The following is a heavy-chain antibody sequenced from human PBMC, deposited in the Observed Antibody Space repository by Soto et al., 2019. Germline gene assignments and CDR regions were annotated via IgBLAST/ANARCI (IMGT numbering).Heavy chain of an antibody. Sequence: QVQLQQWGAGLLKPSETLSLTCAVYGGSFSGYYWSWIRQPPGKGLEWIGEINHSESTNYNPSLKSRVTISVDTSKNQFSLKLSSVTAADTAVYYCARGPYSSSGTGFDYWGQGTLVTVSS. CDR2: INHSEST. J-gene: IGHJ4*02. D-gene: IGHD6-13*01. V-gene: IGHV4-34*01. CDR1: GGSFSGYY. CDR3: ARGPYSSSGTGFDY.